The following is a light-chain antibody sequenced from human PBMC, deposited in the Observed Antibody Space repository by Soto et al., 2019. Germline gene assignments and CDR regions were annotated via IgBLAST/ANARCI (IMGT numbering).Light chain of an antibody. J-gene: IGKJ1*01. CDR1: QSIYSS. Sequence: EILMTQSPATLSVSPGERATLSCRASQSIYSSLAWYQQKPGQAPRLLIFGASTRATGIPARFSGSGSGTELTLTISSLQSEDFAVYYCQQYSNWPPWTFGQGTKVDIK. CDR3: QQYSNWPPWT. V-gene: IGKV3-15*01. CDR2: GAS.